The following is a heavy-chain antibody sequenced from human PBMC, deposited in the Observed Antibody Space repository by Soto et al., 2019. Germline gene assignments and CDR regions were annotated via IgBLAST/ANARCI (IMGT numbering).Heavy chain of an antibody. CDR1: GGSISSSSYY. J-gene: IGHJ4*02. CDR3: ASRRLHSYGYVY. Sequence: PSETLSLTCTVSGGSISSSSYYWGWIRQPPGKGLEWIGSIYYSGSTYYNPSLKSRVTISVDTSKNQFSLKLSSVTAADTAVYYCASRRLHSYGYVYWGQGTLVTGSS. CDR2: IYYSGST. V-gene: IGHV4-39*01. D-gene: IGHD5-18*01.